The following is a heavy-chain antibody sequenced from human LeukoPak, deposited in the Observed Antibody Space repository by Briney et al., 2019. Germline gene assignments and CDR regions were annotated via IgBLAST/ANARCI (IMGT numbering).Heavy chain of an antibody. Sequence: GGSLRLSCAASGFTFSSYAMSWVRQAPGKGLEWVSAISGSGGSTYYADSVKGRFTISRDNSKNTLYLQVNSLRAEGTAVYYCAYGGIAVAGYFDYWGQGTLVTVSS. V-gene: IGHV3-23*01. CDR3: AYGGIAVAGYFDY. D-gene: IGHD6-19*01. J-gene: IGHJ4*02. CDR1: GFTFSSYA. CDR2: ISGSGGST.